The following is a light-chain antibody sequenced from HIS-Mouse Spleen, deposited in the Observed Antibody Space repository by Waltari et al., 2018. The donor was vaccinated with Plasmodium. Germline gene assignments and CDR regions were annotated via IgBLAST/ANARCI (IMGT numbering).Light chain of an antibody. V-gene: IGLV2-14*03. Sequence: QSAPTQPASGAVSPGQSITISCTGTIGDVGGYNYVSWYQQHPGKAPKLMIYDVSNRPSGVSNRFSGSKSGNTASLTISGLQAEDEADYYCSSYTSSSTLVFGGGTKLTVL. CDR1: IGDVGGYNY. CDR2: DVS. CDR3: SSYTSSSTLV. J-gene: IGLJ2*01.